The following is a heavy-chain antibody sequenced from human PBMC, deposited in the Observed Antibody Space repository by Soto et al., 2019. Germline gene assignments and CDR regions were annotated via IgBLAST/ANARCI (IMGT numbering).Heavy chain of an antibody. J-gene: IGHJ4*02. Sequence: GGSLRLSCAASGFTFSSYSMNWVRQAPGKGLEWVSSISSSSSYIYYADSVKGRFTISRDNSKNSLYLQMNSLRAEDTAVYYCAKDEQRLPLLLFDYWGQGTLVTVSS. V-gene: IGHV3-21*04. D-gene: IGHD6-25*01. CDR1: GFTFSSYS. CDR2: ISSSSSYI. CDR3: AKDEQRLPLLLFDY.